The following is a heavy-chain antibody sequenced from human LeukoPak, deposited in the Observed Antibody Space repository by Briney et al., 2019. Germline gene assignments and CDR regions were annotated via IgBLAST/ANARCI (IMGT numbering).Heavy chain of an antibody. CDR3: ARTPFRDYFDY. CDR2: IYYSGST. J-gene: IGHJ4*02. V-gene: IGHV4-61*05. CDR1: GGSISSSSYY. Sequence: SETLSLTCTVSGGSISSSSYYWGWIRQPPGKGLEWIGYIYYSGSTNYNPSLKSRVTISVDTSKNQFSLKLSSVTAADTAVYYCARTPFRDYFDYWGQGTLVTVSS. D-gene: IGHD2/OR15-2a*01.